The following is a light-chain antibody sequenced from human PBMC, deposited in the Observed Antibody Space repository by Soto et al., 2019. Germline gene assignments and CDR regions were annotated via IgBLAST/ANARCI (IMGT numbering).Light chain of an antibody. CDR2: EVS. CDR3: SSYEGSNSLL. V-gene: IGLV2-14*01. J-gene: IGLJ2*01. Sequence: QSALTQPASVSGSPGQSITISCTGTSSDVGGYNYVSWYQQQSGKAPKLMIHEVSNRPSGVSNRFSGSRSGNTASLTVSGLQAEDEADYYCSSYEGSNSLLFGGGTKLTVL. CDR1: SSDVGGYNY.